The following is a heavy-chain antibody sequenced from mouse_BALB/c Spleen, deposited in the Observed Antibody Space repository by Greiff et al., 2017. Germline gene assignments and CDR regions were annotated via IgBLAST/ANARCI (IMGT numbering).Heavy chain of an antibody. Sequence: EVQLVESGGGLVKPGGSLKLSCAASGFTFSSYAMSWVRQTPEKRLEWVASISSGSSTIYYADTVKGRFTISRDNPKNTLFLQMTSLRSEDTAMYYCARYRDGYYAMDYWGQGTSVTVSS. CDR2: ISSGSSTI. CDR1: GFTFSSYA. V-gene: IGHV5-17*02. CDR3: ARYRDGYYAMDY. J-gene: IGHJ4*01. D-gene: IGHD2-3*01.